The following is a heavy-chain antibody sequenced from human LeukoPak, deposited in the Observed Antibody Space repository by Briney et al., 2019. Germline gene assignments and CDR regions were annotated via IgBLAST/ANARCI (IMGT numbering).Heavy chain of an antibody. CDR1: GFTVSTNY. V-gene: IGHV3-11*01. CDR2: ISGSGTTM. Sequence: GGSLRLSCAASGFTVSTNYMSWIRQAPGKGLEWLSYISGSGTTMYYADSVKGRFTISRDNAKNSLDLQMNSLRAEDTAVYYCGRDFGLTGTKRSFDIWGQGTMVTVSS. J-gene: IGHJ3*02. D-gene: IGHD1-7*01. CDR3: GRDFGLTGTKRSFDI.